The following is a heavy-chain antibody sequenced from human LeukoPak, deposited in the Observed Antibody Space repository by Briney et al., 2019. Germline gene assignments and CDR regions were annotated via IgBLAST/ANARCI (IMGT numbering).Heavy chain of an antibody. CDR1: GYTFTGYY. V-gene: IGHV1-2*06. J-gene: IGHJ5*02. CDR2: INPNSGDT. Sequence: ASVKVSCKASGYTFTGYYIHWVRQAPGQGLEWMGRINPNSGDTNYAQKFQGRVTMTKDTSISTAYMELSRLRSDDTAVYYCAREHDFWSGYENKNWFDPWGQGTLVTVSS. D-gene: IGHD3-3*01. CDR3: AREHDFWSGYENKNWFDP.